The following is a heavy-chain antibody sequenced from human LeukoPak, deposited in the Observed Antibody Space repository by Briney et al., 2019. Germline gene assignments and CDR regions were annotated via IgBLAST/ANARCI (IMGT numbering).Heavy chain of an antibody. Sequence: GGSLRLSCAASGFTFSSNYMSWVRQAPGKGLEWVSVIYSGGSTYYADSVKGRFTISRDNSKNTLYLQMNSLRAEDTAVYYCARVLSTRKAFDIWGQGTMVTVSS. V-gene: IGHV3-66*01. CDR2: IYSGGST. J-gene: IGHJ3*02. CDR1: GFTFSSNY. D-gene: IGHD5-24*01. CDR3: ARVLSTRKAFDI.